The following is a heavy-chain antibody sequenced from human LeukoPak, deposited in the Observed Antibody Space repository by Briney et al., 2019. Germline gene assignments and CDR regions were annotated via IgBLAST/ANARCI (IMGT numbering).Heavy chain of an antibody. CDR3: ARDGEIAAPDY. J-gene: IGHJ4*02. D-gene: IGHD6-13*01. Sequence: PGGSLRLSCAASGFTFSSYWMSWVRQAPGKGLEWVSYISSSGSTIYYADSVKGRFTISRDNAKNSLYLQMNSLRAEDTAVYYCARDGEIAAPDYWGQGTLVTVSP. CDR2: ISSSGSTI. CDR1: GFTFSSYW. V-gene: IGHV3-48*04.